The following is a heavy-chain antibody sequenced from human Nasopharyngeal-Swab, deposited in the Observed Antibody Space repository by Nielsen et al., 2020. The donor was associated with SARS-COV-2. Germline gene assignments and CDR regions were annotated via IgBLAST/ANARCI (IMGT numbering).Heavy chain of an antibody. CDR3: ARGRRGVWVDY. D-gene: IGHD1-14*01. J-gene: IGHJ4*02. V-gene: IGHV4-34*01. CDR1: GGSFSGYY. Sequence: SETLSLTCAVYGGSFSGYYWSWLRQPPGKGLEWIGEINHSGSTNYNPSLKSRVTISVDTSKNQFSLKLSSVTAADTAVYYCARGRRGVWVDYWGQGTLVTVSS. CDR2: INHSGST.